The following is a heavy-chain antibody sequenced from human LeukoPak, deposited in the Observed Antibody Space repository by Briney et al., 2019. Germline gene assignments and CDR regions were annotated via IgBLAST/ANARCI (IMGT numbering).Heavy chain of an antibody. CDR2: IIPIFGTA. CDR3: ARAYHYYDSSGHYYDY. V-gene: IGHV1-69*13. D-gene: IGHD3-22*01. Sequence: SVKVSCKASGGTFSSCAISWVRQAPGQGLEWMGGIIPIFGTANYAQKFQGRVTITADESTSTAYMGLSSLRSEDTAVYYCARAYHYYDSSGHYYDYWGQGTLVTVSS. J-gene: IGHJ4*02. CDR1: GGTFSSCA.